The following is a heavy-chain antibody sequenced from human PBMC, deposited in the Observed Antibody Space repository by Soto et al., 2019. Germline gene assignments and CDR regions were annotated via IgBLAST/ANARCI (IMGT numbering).Heavy chain of an antibody. D-gene: IGHD4-17*01. CDR3: ARSDDYVAFEY. Sequence: QVQLQESGPGLVKPSQTLSLTCTVSGGSISSGHYKWSWIRQPPGKGLEWIGYIYNSGYTYNNPSRKIRVTISLDTSTQFSLNLSSLPAADTAVYYCARSDDYVAFEYWGQGTLVTVSS. V-gene: IGHV4-30-4*01. J-gene: IGHJ4*02. CDR2: IYNSGYT. CDR1: GGSISSGHYK.